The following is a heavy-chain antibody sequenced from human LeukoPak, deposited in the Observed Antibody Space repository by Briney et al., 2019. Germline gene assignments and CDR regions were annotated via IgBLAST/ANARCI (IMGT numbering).Heavy chain of an antibody. D-gene: IGHD6-13*01. V-gene: IGHV4-34*01. CDR3: ARGFSSWVSYFDY. CDR1: GCSFSGYY. CDR2: INHSGST. Sequence: SETLSLTCAVYGCSFSGYYWSWIRQPPGKGLKWIGEINHSGSTNYNPSLKNRVTISVDTSKNQFSLKLSSVTAADTAVYYCARGFSSWVSYFDYWGQGTLVTVSS. J-gene: IGHJ4*02.